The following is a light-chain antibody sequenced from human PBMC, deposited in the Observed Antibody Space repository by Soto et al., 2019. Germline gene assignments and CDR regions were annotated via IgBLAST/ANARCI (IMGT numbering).Light chain of an antibody. CDR3: QQYVDSPGT. CDR1: QSVGRTY. CDR2: GSS. V-gene: IGKV3-20*01. J-gene: IGKJ1*01. Sequence: EIVLTQSPGTLSLSPGERATLSCGASQSVGRTYLGWYQHKPVQAPRLLIYGSSSRAAGIPDRFSGSGSGTNFTLAISRLETEDFALYYCQQYVDSPGTFGQGTKVEIK.